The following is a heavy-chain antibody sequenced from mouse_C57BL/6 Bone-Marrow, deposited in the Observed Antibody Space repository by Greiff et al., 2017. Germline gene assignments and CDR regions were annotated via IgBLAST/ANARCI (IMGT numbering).Heavy chain of an antibody. CDR3: ARWGSFDY. V-gene: IGHV1-76*01. CDR1: GYTFTDYY. Sequence: VKLQESGAELVRPGASVKLSCKASGYTFTDYYINWVKQRPGQGLEWIARIYPGSGNTDYNEKFKGKATLTAEKSSSTAYMQLSSLTSEDSAVYFCARWGSFDYWGQGTTLTVSS. CDR2: IYPGSGNT. J-gene: IGHJ2*01.